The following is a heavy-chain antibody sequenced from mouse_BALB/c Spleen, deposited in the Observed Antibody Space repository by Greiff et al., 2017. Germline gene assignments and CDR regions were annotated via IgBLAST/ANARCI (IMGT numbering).Heavy chain of an antibody. CDR1: GFTFSDYY. Sequence: DVKLVESGGGLVKPGGSLKLSCAASGFTFSDYYMYWVRQTPEKRLEWVATISDGGSYTYYPDSVKGRFTISRDNAKNNLYLQMSSLKSEDTAMYYCARGKYYGYVSYAMDYWGQGTSVTVSS. CDR3: ARGKYYGYVSYAMDY. CDR2: ISDGGSYT. V-gene: IGHV5-4*02. D-gene: IGHD1-2*01. J-gene: IGHJ4*01.